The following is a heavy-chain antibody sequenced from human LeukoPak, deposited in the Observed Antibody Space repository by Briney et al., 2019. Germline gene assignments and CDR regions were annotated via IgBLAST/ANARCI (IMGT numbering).Heavy chain of an antibody. Sequence: GRSLRLSCAASGFTFSSYAMHWVRQAPGKGLEWVAVISYDGSNKYYADSVKGRFTISRDNSKNTLYLQMNSLRAEDTAVYYCARDGTWDYYDSSGPRGFWYFDLWGRGTLVTVSS. CDR2: ISYDGSNK. J-gene: IGHJ2*01. D-gene: IGHD3-22*01. V-gene: IGHV3-30-3*01. CDR1: GFTFSSYA. CDR3: ARDGTWDYYDSSGPRGFWYFDL.